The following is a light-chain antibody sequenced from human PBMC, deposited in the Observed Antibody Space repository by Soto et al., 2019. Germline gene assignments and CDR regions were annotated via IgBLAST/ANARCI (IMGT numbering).Light chain of an antibody. J-gene: IGKJ3*01. CDR2: DAS. V-gene: IGKV1D-13*01. CDR3: QQFNNYPFT. Sequence: AIQLTQSPSSLSASVGDRVTITCRASQGISSALAWYQQKPGKAPKLLIYDASSLESGVPSRFSGSGSGTDFTLTSSSLQPEDFAAYYCQQFNNYPFTVGPGTKVDIK. CDR1: QGISSA.